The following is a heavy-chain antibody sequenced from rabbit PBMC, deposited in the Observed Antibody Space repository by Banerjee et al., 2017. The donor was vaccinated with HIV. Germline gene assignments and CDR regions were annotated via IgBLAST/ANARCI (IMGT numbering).Heavy chain of an antibody. J-gene: IGHJ4*01. CDR1: GFSFSSSYH. D-gene: IGHD4-1*01. Sequence: QSLEESGGGLVKPGASLTLTCKASGFSFSSSYHICWVRQAPGKGLEWIGYIDPIFHITTYANWVNGRFSISRENTQNTVYLQLNSLTAADTATYFCVREVAARFHLWGQGTLVTVS. CDR2: IDPIFHIT. V-gene: IGHV1S40*01. CDR3: VREVAARFHL.